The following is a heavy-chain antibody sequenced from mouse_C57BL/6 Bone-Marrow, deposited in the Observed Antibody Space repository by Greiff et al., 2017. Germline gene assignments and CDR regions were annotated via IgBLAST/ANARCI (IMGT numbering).Heavy chain of an antibody. CDR2: IWSGGST. V-gene: IGHV2-2*01. CDR3: ARPPSRDYAMDY. CDR1: GFSLTSYG. J-gene: IGHJ4*01. Sequence: QVQLKESGPGLVQPSQSLSITCTVSGFSLTSYGVHWVRQSPGKGLEWLGVIWSGGSTDYNAAFISRLSISKDNSKRQVFFKRNRPQADDTAIYYCARPPSRDYAMDYWGQGTSVTVSS.